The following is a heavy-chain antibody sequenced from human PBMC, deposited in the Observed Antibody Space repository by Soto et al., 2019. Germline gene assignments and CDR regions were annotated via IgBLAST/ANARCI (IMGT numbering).Heavy chain of an antibody. CDR2: IFYSGSI. V-gene: IGHV4-59*08. J-gene: IGHJ6*03. D-gene: IGHD6-6*01. CDR3: ARHAVEYSGSSYYYYQMDV. Sequence: SETLSLTCNVTGGSISGYYWSWIRQPPGKGLEWIGYIFYSGSINYSPSLRSRVTVLVDTSKNQFSLRLSSVTSADTAGYYCARHAVEYSGSSYYYYQMDVWGKGTTVTVSS. CDR1: GGSISGYY.